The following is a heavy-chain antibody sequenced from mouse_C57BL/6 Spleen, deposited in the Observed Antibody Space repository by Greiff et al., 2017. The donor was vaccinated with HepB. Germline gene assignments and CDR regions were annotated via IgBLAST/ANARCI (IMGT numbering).Heavy chain of an antibody. CDR1: GYTFTSYW. V-gene: IGHV1-59*01. D-gene: IGHD1-1*01. J-gene: IGHJ4*01. CDR2: IDPSDSYT. Sequence: QVQLQQPGAELVRPGPSVKLSCKASGYTFTSYWMHWVKQRPGQGLEWIGVIDPSDSYTNYNQKFKGKATLTVDTSSSTAYMQLSSLTSEDSAVYYCARERDYYGSSYGAMDDWGQGTTGTVSS. CDR3: ARERDYYGSSYGAMDD.